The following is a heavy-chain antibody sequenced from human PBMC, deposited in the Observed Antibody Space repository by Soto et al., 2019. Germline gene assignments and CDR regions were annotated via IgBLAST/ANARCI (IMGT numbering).Heavy chain of an antibody. CDR3: ARVGGSWLDFDY. CDR2: IIPIFGTA. V-gene: IGHV1-69*12. D-gene: IGHD1-26*01. CDR1: GGTFSSYA. J-gene: IGHJ4*02. Sequence: QVQLVQSGAEVKKPGSSVKVSCKASGGTFSSYAISWVRQAPGQGLEWMGGIIPIFGTANYAQKFQRRVTITEDESASTAYMELSSLRSEDRAVYYCARVGGSWLDFDYWGQGTLVTVSS.